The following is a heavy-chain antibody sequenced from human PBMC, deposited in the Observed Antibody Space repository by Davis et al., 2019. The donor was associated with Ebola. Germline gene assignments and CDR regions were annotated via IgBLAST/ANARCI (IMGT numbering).Heavy chain of an antibody. Sequence: AASVKVSCKASGYTFANYGINWVRQAPGQGLEWMGWISAYNGNTKYAQKLQGRVTMTTDTSTSTAYMEVGSLRSDDTAVYYCARAQFPTTSDHWGQGTLVTVSS. CDR1: GYTFANYG. D-gene: IGHD1-1*01. CDR2: ISAYNGNT. V-gene: IGHV1-18*04. J-gene: IGHJ4*02. CDR3: ARAQFPTTSDH.